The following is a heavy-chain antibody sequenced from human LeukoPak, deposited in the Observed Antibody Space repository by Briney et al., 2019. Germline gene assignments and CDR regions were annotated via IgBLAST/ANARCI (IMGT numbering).Heavy chain of an antibody. CDR3: ARDSPNGSGCFDY. Sequence: QPGGSLRLSCAASGFTFSSYAMSWVRQAPGKGLEGVSAISGSGGSTYYADSVKGRFTISRDNSKNALYLQMNSLRGEDTAVSYCARDSPNGSGCFDYWGQGTLVTVSS. V-gene: IGHV3-23*01. D-gene: IGHD6-19*01. CDR2: ISGSGGST. J-gene: IGHJ4*02. CDR1: GFTFSSYA.